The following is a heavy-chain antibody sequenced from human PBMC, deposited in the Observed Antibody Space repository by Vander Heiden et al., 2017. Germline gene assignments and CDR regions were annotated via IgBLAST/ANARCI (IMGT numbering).Heavy chain of an antibody. Sequence: QVQLVESGGGVVQHGRSLRLSCAASGFTLSSYGMHWVRQAPGKGLEWVAIISSDGSHKYYADSVQGRFTISRDNSKNTLFLQMNSLRAGDTALYYCAKAAYSGSYYGVDYWGQGTLVTVSS. V-gene: IGHV3-30*18. D-gene: IGHD1-26*01. CDR3: AKAAYSGSYYGVDY. J-gene: IGHJ4*02. CDR2: ISSDGSHK. CDR1: GFTLSSYG.